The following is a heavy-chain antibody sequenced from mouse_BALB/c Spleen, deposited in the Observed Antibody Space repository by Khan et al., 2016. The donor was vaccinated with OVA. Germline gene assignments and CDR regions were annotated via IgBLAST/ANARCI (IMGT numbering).Heavy chain of an antibody. J-gene: IGHJ3*01. CDR3: VRDVADYRNDGWFAY. Sequence: QVRLQQSGAELARPGASVKMSCKASGYTFTSYTIHWIKLRPGQGLEWIGYINPSNNYTNYNQKFKDKATLTAEKSSTTAYMQLSSMTSDDSAVYNCVRDVADYRNDGWFAYGGQGPLVTVSA. CDR1: GYTFTSYT. V-gene: IGHV1-4*01. CDR2: INPSNNYT. D-gene: IGHD2-14*01.